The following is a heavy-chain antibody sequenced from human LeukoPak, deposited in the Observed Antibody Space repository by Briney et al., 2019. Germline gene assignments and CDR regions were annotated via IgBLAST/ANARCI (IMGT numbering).Heavy chain of an antibody. CDR3: ARRQYSSSPNWFDP. D-gene: IGHD6-13*01. J-gene: IGHJ5*02. CDR1: GFSLSISGVG. V-gene: IGHV2-5*02. Sequence: SGPTLVNPTQTLTLTCTFSGFSLSISGVGVGWIRQPPGKALEWLALIYWDDDKRYSPSLKRRLTITKDTSKNQVVLTMTNMDPVDTGTYYCARRQYSSSPNWFDPWGQGTLVTVSS. CDR2: IYWDDDK.